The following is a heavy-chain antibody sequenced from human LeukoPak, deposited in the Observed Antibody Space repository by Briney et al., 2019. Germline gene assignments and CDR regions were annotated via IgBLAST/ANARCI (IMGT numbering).Heavy chain of an antibody. D-gene: IGHD1-14*01. CDR2: INPSGGST. J-gene: IGHJ6*02. Sequence: GASVKVSCKASGYTFTSYGISWVRQALGQGLEWMGIINPSGGSTSYAQKFQGRVTMTRGTSTSTVYMELSSLRSEDTAVYYCARDLNPYGMDVWGQGTTVTVSS. CDR1: GYTFTSYG. V-gene: IGHV1-46*01. CDR3: ARDLNPYGMDV.